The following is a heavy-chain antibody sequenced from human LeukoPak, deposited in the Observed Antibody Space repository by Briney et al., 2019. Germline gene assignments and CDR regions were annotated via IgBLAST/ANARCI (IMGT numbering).Heavy chain of an antibody. D-gene: IGHD3-22*01. CDR3: ARAPYDTSGYTSFQH. CDR1: GGSISSYY. J-gene: IGHJ1*01. V-gene: IGHV4-59*01. CDR2: IYYSGST. Sequence: SETLSLTCTVSGGSISSYYWSWIRQPPGKGLEWIGYIYYSGSTNYNPSLKSRVTIPVDTSKNQFSLKLSSVTAADTAVYYCARAPYDTSGYTSFQHWGQGTLVTVSS.